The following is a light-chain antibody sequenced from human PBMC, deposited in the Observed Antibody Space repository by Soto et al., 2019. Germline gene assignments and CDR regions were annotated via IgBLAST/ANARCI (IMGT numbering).Light chain of an antibody. J-gene: IGKJ4*01. V-gene: IGKV3-20*01. Sequence: EIVLTQIPGTLSLSPGDRATLSCRASHNVATNYLAWYQQKPGQAPRLLIYGASNRATGIPDRFSGNGSGTDFSLTISRLEPEDCAVYFCQKYGTSPLTFGGGTKVEIK. CDR3: QKYGTSPLT. CDR1: HNVATNY. CDR2: GAS.